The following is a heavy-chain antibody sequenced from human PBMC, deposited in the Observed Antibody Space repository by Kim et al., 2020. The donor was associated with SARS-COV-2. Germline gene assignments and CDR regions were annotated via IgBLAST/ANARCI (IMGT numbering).Heavy chain of an antibody. Sequence: AQGFTGRFVFSLDTSVSTAYLQISSLKAEDTAVYYCAREWTTVTTDAFDIWGQGTMVTVSS. D-gene: IGHD4-17*01. J-gene: IGHJ3*02. CDR3: AREWTTVTTDAFDI. V-gene: IGHV7-4-1*02.